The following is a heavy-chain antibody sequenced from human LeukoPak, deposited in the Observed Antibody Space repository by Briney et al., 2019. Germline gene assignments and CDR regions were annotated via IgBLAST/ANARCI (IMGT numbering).Heavy chain of an antibody. J-gene: IGHJ6*02. D-gene: IGHD2-2*01. CDR3: ARADIVVVPAALYYYYYGMDV. Sequence: GASVKVSCKASGYTFTSYGISWVRQAPGQGLEWMGWISAYNGNTNYAQKLQGRVTMTTDTSTSTAYMELRSLRSDDTAVYYCARADIVVVPAALYYYYYGMDVWGQGTTVTVSS. CDR2: ISAYNGNT. V-gene: IGHV1-18*01. CDR1: GYTFTSYG.